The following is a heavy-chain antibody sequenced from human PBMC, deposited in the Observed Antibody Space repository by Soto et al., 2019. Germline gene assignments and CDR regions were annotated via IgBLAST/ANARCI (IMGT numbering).Heavy chain of an antibody. V-gene: IGHV4-59*01. CDR2: IYSSGSP. J-gene: IGHJ5*02. Sequence: PSETLSLTCTVSGGAISRYYWTWSRQPPGKGLEWIGYIYSSGSPNYHPTLKSRATISVDTSKNQFSLKLSSVTAADTGVYSCARDRSSTANWFDPWGQGTMVTVSS. CDR1: GGAISRYY. D-gene: IGHD6-6*01. CDR3: ARDRSSTANWFDP.